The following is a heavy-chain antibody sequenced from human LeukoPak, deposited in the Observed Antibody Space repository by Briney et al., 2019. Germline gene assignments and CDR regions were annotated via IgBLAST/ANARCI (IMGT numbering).Heavy chain of an antibody. V-gene: IGHV3-7*03. CDR2: IKQDGSEK. D-gene: IGHD1-26*01. CDR3: AREPPGGSYYFDY. J-gene: IGHJ4*02. Sequence: GGSLRLSCAASGFTFTIYWISWVRQAPGKGLERVANIKQDGSEKYYVDSVKGRFTISRDNAKNSLYLQMNSLRAEDTAVYYCAREPPGGSYYFDYWGQGTLVTVSS. CDR1: GFTFTIYW.